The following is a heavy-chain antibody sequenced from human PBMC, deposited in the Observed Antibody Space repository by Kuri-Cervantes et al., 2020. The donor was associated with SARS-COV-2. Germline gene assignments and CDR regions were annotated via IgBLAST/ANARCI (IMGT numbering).Heavy chain of an antibody. CDR2: ISSSSTI. J-gene: IGHJ3*02. CDR3: AKDSGLYSNYVTAYDAFDI. V-gene: IGHV3-69-1*01. CDR1: GFTFSDYY. D-gene: IGHD4-11*01. Sequence: GGSLRLSCAASGFTFSDYYMNWVRQAPGKGLEWVSSISSSSTIYYADSVKGRFTISRDNAKNSLYLQMNSLRAEDTAVYYCAKDSGLYSNYVTAYDAFDIWGQGTMVTVSS.